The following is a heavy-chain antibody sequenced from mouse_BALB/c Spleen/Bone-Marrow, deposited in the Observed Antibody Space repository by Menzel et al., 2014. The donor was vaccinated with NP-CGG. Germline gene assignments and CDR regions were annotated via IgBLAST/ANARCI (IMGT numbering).Heavy chain of an antibody. CDR1: GFNIKDYY. CDR2: IDPENGDT. V-gene: IGHV14-4*02. D-gene: IGHD2-1*01. J-gene: IGHJ4*01. CDR3: SDGNFYALDY. Sequence: EVQLQESGAELVRSGASVKLSRTASGFNIKDYYIHWVKQRPEQGLEWIGWIDPENGDTEYAPKFQGKATMTADTSSNTAYLQLSSLTSVDTAVYYCSDGNFYALDYWGQGTSVTVSS.